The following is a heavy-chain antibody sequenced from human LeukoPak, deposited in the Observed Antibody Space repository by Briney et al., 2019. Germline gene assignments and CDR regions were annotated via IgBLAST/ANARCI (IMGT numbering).Heavy chain of an antibody. D-gene: IGHD3-3*01. J-gene: IGHJ5*02. CDR1: GGSISSYY. CDR3: ARGTYYDFWSGYYQAHWFDP. CDR2: IYYSGST. Sequence: PSETLSLTCTVSGGSISSYYWSWIRQPPGKGLEWIGYIYYSGSTNYNPSLKSRVTISVDTSRNQFSLKLSSVTAADTAVYYCARGTYYDFWSGYYQAHWFDPWGQGTLVTVSS. V-gene: IGHV4-59*01.